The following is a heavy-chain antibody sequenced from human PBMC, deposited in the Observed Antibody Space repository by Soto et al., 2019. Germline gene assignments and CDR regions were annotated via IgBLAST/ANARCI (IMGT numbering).Heavy chain of an antibody. V-gene: IGHV1-69*02. CDR2: IIPILGIA. Sequence: QVQLVQSGAEVKKPGSSVKVSCKASGGTFSSYTLSWLRQAPGQGLEWMGRIIPILGIANYAQKFQGRVTITADKSTSTAYMELSSLRSEDTAVYYCARSLVVVAATPYSQHWGQGTLVTVSS. CDR1: GGTFSSYT. J-gene: IGHJ1*01. D-gene: IGHD2-15*01. CDR3: ARSLVVVAATPYSQH.